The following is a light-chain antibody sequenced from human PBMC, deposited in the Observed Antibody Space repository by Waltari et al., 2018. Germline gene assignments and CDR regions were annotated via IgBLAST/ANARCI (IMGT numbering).Light chain of an antibody. CDR1: QRLSKNY. CDR2: GAS. Sequence: EVVLTQSPGTLSLSPGERATLSCRAIQRLSKNYLAWYHQKPGQAPRLLISGASNRAAGIPDRFSGSGSGTDFTLTISRLEPEYFAVYYCQQYGSSVMYTFGQGTKLEIK. V-gene: IGKV3-20*01. J-gene: IGKJ2*01. CDR3: QQYGSSVMYT.